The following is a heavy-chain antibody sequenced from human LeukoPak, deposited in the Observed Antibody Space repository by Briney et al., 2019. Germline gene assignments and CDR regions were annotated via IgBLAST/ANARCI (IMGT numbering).Heavy chain of an antibody. D-gene: IGHD6-13*01. V-gene: IGHV5-51*01. CDR3: ARRRGYTSSWYDY. J-gene: IGHJ4*02. CDR2: IYPGDSDI. CDR1: GYSFTSYW. Sequence: GESLKISCKSSGYSFTSYWIAWVRQMPGKGLEWTGIIYPGDSDIRYSPSFQGQVTISADKSISTAYLQWSSLKASDTAIYYCARRRGYTSSWYDYWGQGTLVTVSS.